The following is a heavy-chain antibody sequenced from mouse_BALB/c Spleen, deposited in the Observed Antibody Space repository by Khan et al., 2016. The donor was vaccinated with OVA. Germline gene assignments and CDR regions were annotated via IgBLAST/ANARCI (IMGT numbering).Heavy chain of an antibody. CDR1: GYTFTSYT. CDR3: IRDGAYHRNDGWFAY. Sequence: VQLQQSGAELARPGASVKMSCKASGYTFTSYTIHWIKQRPGQGLEWIGYINPSNGYTNYNQKFKDKVTLTTDKSSTTAYLQLSSLTSDDPAVYNCIRDGAYHRNDGWFAYWGQGTLVTVSA. J-gene: IGHJ3*01. D-gene: IGHD2-14*01. V-gene: IGHV1-4*01. CDR2: INPSNGYT.